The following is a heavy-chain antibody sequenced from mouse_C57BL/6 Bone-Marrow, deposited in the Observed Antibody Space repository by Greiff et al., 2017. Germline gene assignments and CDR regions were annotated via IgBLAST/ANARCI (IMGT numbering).Heavy chain of an antibody. CDR3: ARRGGVATPYWYFDV. CDR1: GFIFSSYG. D-gene: IGHD1-1*01. J-gene: IGHJ1*03. V-gene: IGHV5-6*02. CDR2: ISSGGSYT. Sequence: EVNVVESGGDLVKPGGSLKLSCAASGFIFSSYGMSWVRQTPDQRLEWVATISSGGSYTYYPDSVKGRFTISRDNAKNTLYLQMSSLKSEDTAMYYCARRGGVATPYWYFDVWGTGTTVTVSS.